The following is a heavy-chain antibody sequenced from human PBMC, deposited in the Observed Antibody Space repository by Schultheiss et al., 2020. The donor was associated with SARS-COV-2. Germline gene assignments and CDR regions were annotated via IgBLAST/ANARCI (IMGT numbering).Heavy chain of an antibody. CDR2: ISSSSSYI. CDR3: AREEGVGGMDV. D-gene: IGHD1-26*01. CDR1: GFTFSSYS. V-gene: IGHV3-21*01. J-gene: IGHJ6*02. Sequence: GGSLRLSCAASGFTFSSYSMNWVRQAPGKGLEWVSSISSSSSYIYYADSVKGRFTISRDNAKNSLYLQMNSLRAEDTAVYYCAREEGVGGMDVWGQGTTVTVSS.